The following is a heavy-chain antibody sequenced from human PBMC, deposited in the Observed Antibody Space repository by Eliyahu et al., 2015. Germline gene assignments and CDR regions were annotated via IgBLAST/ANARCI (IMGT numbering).Heavy chain of an antibody. D-gene: IGHD7-27*01. V-gene: IGHV4-31*03. CDR2: IYFSGDT. Sequence: QVQLQESGPGLVEPSQTLSLTCTVSGDSINNGEYYWNWIRQHPGKGLEWIGYIYFSGDTYYNPSFESRVSMSLATSKTQFTLRLRSVTAADTAVYFCARDNAWGFDYWGRGTLVTVSP. J-gene: IGHJ4*02. CDR3: ARDNAWGFDY. CDR1: GDSINNGEYY.